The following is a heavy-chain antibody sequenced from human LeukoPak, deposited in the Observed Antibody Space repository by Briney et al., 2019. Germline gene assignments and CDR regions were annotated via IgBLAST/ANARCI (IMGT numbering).Heavy chain of an antibody. CDR1: GGSISRSSYY. J-gene: IGHJ4*02. Sequence: SETLSLTCTVSGGSISRSSYYWGWIRQPPGKGLEWIATIYYSGSTYYNPSLKSRVTISADTSKKQFSLKLSSVTAADTAVYYCARLTSGHFDYWGQGTLVTVSS. D-gene: IGHD3-10*01. V-gene: IGHV4-39*01. CDR2: IYYSGST. CDR3: ARLTSGHFDY.